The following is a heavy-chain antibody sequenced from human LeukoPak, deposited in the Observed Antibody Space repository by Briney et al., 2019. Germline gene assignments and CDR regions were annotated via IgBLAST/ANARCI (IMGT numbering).Heavy chain of an antibody. Sequence: GGSLRLSCAASGFTFSSYAMSWVRQAPGKGLEWVSAISGSGGSTYYADSVKGRFTISRDNSKNTLYLQMNSLRAEDTAVYYCAKERVKSYYYDSSGYSWGYWGQGTLVTVSS. D-gene: IGHD3-22*01. CDR3: AKERVKSYYYDSSGYSWGY. J-gene: IGHJ4*02. CDR2: ISGSGGST. V-gene: IGHV3-23*01. CDR1: GFTFSSYA.